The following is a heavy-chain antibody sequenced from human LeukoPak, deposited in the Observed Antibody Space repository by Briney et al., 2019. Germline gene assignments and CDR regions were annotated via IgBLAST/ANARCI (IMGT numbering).Heavy chain of an antibody. J-gene: IGHJ6*03. CDR1: GFTFSNYN. D-gene: IGHD3-3*01. CDR2: ISDSSSTI. Sequence: GGSLRLSCTASGFTFSNYNMNWVRQAPGKGLEWVSYISDSSSTIYYADSVKGRFTISRDNTKNSLYLQMNSLRVEDTAVYYCARAPYGDFWSGYYYYYYYMDVWGKGTTVTVSS. CDR3: ARAPYGDFWSGYYYYYYYMDV. V-gene: IGHV3-48*04.